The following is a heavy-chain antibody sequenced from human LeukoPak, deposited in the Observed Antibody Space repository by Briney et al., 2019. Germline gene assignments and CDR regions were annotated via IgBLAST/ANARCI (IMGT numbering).Heavy chain of an antibody. J-gene: IGHJ4*02. CDR2: IYYSGST. V-gene: IGHV4-39*01. D-gene: IGHD6-13*01. CDR1: GGSISGSSYY. Sequence: SETLSLTCNVSGGSISGSSYYWAWIRQPPGKGLEWIGSIYYSGSTYYNPSLKSRLTISVDTSKNQFSLKLNSVTAADTVVYYCASKASSWYYFDSWGQGSLVTVSS. CDR3: ASKASSWYYFDS.